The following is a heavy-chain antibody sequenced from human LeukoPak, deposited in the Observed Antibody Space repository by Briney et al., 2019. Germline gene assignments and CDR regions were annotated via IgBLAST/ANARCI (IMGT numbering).Heavy chain of an antibody. V-gene: IGHV4-34*01. J-gene: IGHJ4*02. CDR3: AREGGSSGSDY. CDR1: GGSFSGYY. D-gene: IGHD1-26*01. Sequence: PSETLSLTCAVYGGSFSGYYWSWIRQPPGKGLEWIGEINHSGSTNYNPSLKSRVTISVDTSKNQFSLKLSSVTAADTAVYYCAREGGSSGSDYWGRGTLVTVSS. CDR2: INHSGST.